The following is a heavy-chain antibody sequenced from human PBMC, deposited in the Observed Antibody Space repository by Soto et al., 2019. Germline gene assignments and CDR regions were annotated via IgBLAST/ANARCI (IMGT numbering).Heavy chain of an antibody. V-gene: IGHV1-2*04. CDR2: INPNSGGT. CDR3: ARGYCSSTSCRRRAFDI. D-gene: IGHD2-2*01. CDR1: GYTFTGYY. J-gene: IGHJ3*02. Sequence: ASVKVSCKASGYTFTGYYMHWVRQAPGQGLEWMGWINPNSGGTNYAQKFQGWVTMTRDTSISTAYMELSRLRSDDTAVYYCARGYCSSTSCRRRAFDIWGQGTMVTVSS.